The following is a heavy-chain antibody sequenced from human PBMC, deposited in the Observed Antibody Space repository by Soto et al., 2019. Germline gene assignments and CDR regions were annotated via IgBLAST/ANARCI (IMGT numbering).Heavy chain of an antibody. D-gene: IGHD3-10*01. J-gene: IGHJ6*02. CDR3: ARHVEYYYGSGSYYNHYGMDV. CDR1: GGSISSYY. V-gene: IGHV4-59*08. Sequence: SETLSLTCTVSGGSISSYYWRWIRQPPGKGLKWIGYIYYSGSTNYNPSLKSRVTISVDTSKNQFSLKLSSVTAADTAVYYCARHVEYYYGSGSYYNHYGMDVWGQGTTVT. CDR2: IYYSGST.